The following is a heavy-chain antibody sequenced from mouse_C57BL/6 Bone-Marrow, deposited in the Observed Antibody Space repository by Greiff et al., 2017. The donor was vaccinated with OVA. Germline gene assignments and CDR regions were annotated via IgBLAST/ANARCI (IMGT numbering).Heavy chain of an antibody. Sequence: QVQLQQSGPELVKPGASVKISCKACGEVVADDYTHFVKQMPGQGLEWIGWIYPGSGNTKYNEKFKGKATLTVDTSSSTAYMQLSSLTSEDSAVYFCARYDYDDYFDYWGQGTTLTVSS. CDR1: GEVVADDY. J-gene: IGHJ2*01. CDR2: IYPGSGNT. V-gene: IGHV1-84*01. D-gene: IGHD2-4*01. CDR3: ARYDYDDYFDY.